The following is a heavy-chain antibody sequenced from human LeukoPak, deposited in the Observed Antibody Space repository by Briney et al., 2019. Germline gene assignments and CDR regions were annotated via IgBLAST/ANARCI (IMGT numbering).Heavy chain of an antibody. V-gene: IGHV4-4*07. CDR1: GGSISSYY. J-gene: IGHJ5*02. D-gene: IGHD3-22*01. CDR3: AGRSALRGSMIVVALRAGTWFDP. Sequence: SETLSLTCTVSGGSISSYYWSWIRQPAGKGLEWIGRIYTSGGTNYNPSLKSRVTISVDKSKNQFSLKLSSVTAADTAVYYCAGRSALRGSMIVVALRAGTWFDPWGQGTLVTVSS. CDR2: IYTSGGT.